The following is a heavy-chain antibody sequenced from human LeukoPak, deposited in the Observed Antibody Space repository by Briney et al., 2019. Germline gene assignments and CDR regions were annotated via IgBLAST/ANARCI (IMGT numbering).Heavy chain of an antibody. J-gene: IGHJ4*02. CDR3: ARRPLRPYSGSYLGEFDY. CDR2: IWYDGSNK. V-gene: IGHV3-33*01. Sequence: GGSLRLSCAASGFTFSSYGMHWVRQAPGKGLEWVAVIWYDGSNKYYADSVKGRFTISRDNSKNTLYLQMNSLRAEDTAVYYCARRPLRPYSGSYLGEFDYWGQGTLVTVSS. D-gene: IGHD1-26*01. CDR1: GFTFSSYG.